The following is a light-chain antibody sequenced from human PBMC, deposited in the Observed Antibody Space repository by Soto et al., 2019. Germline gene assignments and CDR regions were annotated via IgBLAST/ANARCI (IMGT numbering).Light chain of an antibody. Sequence: QSALTQPPSASGSPGQSVTISCTGTSSDVGGYNYVSWYQQHPGKAPKLMIYEVDKRPSGVPDRFSGSKSGNTASLIVSGLQAEDEADYYCSSYAGSNILFGGGTKLTVL. V-gene: IGLV2-8*01. CDR3: SSYAGSNIL. CDR1: SSDVGGYNY. J-gene: IGLJ2*01. CDR2: EVD.